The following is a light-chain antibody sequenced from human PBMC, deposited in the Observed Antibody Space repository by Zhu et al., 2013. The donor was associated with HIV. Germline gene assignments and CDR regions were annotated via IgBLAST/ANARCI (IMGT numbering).Light chain of an antibody. CDR3: GTWDTSLSAGV. CDR1: SSNIGNNF. V-gene: IGLV1-51*01. CDR2: DNN. Sequence: QSVLTQPPSVSAAPGQKVTISCSGSSSNIGNNFASWFQQLPGTAPKLLIYDNNKRPSGVPDRFSGSQSGTSATLAITGLQTGDEADYYCGTWDTSLSAGVFGGGTKLTVL. J-gene: IGLJ2*01.